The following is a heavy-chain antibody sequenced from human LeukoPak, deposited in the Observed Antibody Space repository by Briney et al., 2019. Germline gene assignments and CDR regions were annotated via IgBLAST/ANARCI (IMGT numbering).Heavy chain of an antibody. J-gene: IGHJ4*02. CDR1: GYYFSKYW. D-gene: IGHD3-10*01. CDR3: ARLDGSGSFAPLDY. Sequence: GESLKISCSGFGYYFSKYWVAWVRQMPGKGLEWMGTIYPGDSDTRYSPSFEGQVTITADKSVSTAYLQWSSLKASDTAIYYCARLDGSGSFAPLDYWGQGTLVTVSS. CDR2: IYPGDSDT. V-gene: IGHV5-51*01.